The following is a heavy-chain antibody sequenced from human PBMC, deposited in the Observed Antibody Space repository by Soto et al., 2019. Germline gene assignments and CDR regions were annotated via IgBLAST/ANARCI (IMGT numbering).Heavy chain of an antibody. V-gene: IGHV1-3*01. CDR1: GYTFTSYA. CDR3: ARDMGFGLSDY. J-gene: IGHJ4*02. Sequence: GASVKVSSKSSGYTFTSYALHWVRQAPGQRLEWMGWINAGNGNTKYSQKFQGRVTITRDTSASTAYMELSSLRSEDTAVYYCARDMGFGLSDYWGQGTLVTVSS. D-gene: IGHD3-10*01. CDR2: INAGNGNT.